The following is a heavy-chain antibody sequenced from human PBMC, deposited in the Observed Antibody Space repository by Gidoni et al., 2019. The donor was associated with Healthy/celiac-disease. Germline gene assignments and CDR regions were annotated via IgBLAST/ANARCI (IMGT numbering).Heavy chain of an antibody. CDR2: ISYDGSNK. V-gene: IGHV3-30*18. CDR3: AKALCGSGSYLRPGCYYYGMDV. J-gene: IGHJ6*02. CDR1: GFTFSSYG. Sequence: QVQLVESGGGVVQPGRSLRLSCAASGFTFSSYGMHWVRQAPGKGLEWVAVISYDGSNKYYADSVKGRFTISRDNSKNTLYLQMNSLRAEDTAVYYCAKALCGSGSYLRPGCYYYGMDVWGQGTTVTVSS. D-gene: IGHD3-10*01.